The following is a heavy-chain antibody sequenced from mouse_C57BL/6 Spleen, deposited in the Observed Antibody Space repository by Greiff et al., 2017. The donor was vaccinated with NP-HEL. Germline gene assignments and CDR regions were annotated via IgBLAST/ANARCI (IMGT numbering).Heavy chain of an antibody. CDR3: ARRLRLGGLDY. D-gene: IGHD3-1*01. J-gene: IGHJ2*01. Sequence: QVQLQQSGAELVKPGASVKLSCKASGYTFTSYWMQWVKQRPGQGLEWIGEIDPSDSYTNYNQKFKGKATLTVDTSSSTAYMQHSSLTSEDSAVVYSARRLRLGGLDYGGQGTTLTVSS. V-gene: IGHV1-50*01. CDR2: IDPSDSYT. CDR1: GYTFTSYW.